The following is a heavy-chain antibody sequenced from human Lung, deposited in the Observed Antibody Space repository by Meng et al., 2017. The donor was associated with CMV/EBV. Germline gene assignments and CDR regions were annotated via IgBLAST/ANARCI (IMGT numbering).Heavy chain of an antibody. V-gene: IGHV4-61*03. CDR1: GGPVSSGRYY. Sequence: SXTLSLXCTVSGGPVSSGRYYWNWIRQPPGKGLEWIGYIYHSGNTYYGPSLRYNPSLESRVIISSDTSKNPFSLKLSSVTAADTAVYYCARSVYYAYLDYXGQGXLVTVSS. J-gene: IGHJ4*02. CDR3: ARSVYYAYLDY. D-gene: IGHD3-3*01. CDR2: IYHSGNT.